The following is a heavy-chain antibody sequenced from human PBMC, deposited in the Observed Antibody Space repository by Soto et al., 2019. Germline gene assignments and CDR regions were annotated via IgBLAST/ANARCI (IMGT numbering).Heavy chain of an antibody. CDR2: IIPIFGTA. J-gene: IGHJ6*02. Sequence: GASVKVSCKASGGTFSSYAMSWVRQAPGQGLEWMGGIIPIFGTANYAQKFQGRVTITADESTSTAYMELSSLRSEDTAVYYCASPSHYYHGMDVGGQGTRATFSS. CDR1: GGTFSSYA. V-gene: IGHV1-69*13. CDR3: ASPSHYYHGMDV.